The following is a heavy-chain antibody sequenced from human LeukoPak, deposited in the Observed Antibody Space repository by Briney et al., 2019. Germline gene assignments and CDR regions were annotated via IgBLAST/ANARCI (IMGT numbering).Heavy chain of an antibody. CDR1: GGTFSSYA. V-gene: IGHV1-69*13. J-gene: IGHJ6*02. CDR3: ARAHVEENGMDV. Sequence: VASVKVSCKASGGTFSSYAISWVRQAPGQGLEWMGGIIPIFGTANYAQKFQGRVTITADESTSTAYMELSSLRSEDTAVYYCARAHVEENGMDVWGQGTTVTVSS. CDR2: IIPIFGTA. D-gene: IGHD5-24*01.